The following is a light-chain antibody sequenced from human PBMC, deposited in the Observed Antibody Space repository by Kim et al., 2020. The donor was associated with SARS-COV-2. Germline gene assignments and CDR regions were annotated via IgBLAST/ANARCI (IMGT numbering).Light chain of an antibody. CDR1: SSDVGRYNF. CDR3: GSYTSSNTYV. CDR2: DVS. J-gene: IGLJ1*01. Sequence: GQSITISWTGTSSDVGRYNFVSWYQQHPGKVPKLMIYDVSNRPSGVSNRFSGSKSGNTASLTISGLQAEDEADYYCGSYTSSNTYVFGTGTKVTVL. V-gene: IGLV2-14*03.